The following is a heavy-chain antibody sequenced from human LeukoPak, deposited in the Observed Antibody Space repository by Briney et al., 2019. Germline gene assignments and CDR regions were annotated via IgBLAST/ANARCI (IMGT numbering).Heavy chain of an antibody. CDR2: IYHSGST. J-gene: IGHJ5*02. CDR3: ARLGTACSSTSCYFDWSDP. V-gene: IGHV4-38-2*01. D-gene: IGHD2-2*01. Sequence: SEALSLTCAVSGYSISSGYYWGWIRQPPGKGLEWIGSIYHSGSTYYNPSLKSRVTISVDTSKNQFSLKLSSVTAADTAVYYCARLGTACSSTSCYFDWSDPWGQGTLVTVSS. CDR1: GYSISSGYY.